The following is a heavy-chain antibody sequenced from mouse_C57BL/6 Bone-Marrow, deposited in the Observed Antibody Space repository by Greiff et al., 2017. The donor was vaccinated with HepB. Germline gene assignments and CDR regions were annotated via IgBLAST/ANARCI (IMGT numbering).Heavy chain of an antibody. D-gene: IGHD2-3*01. V-gene: IGHV1-62-2*01. Sequence: QVQLKQSGAELVKPGASVKLSCKASGYTFTEYTIHWVKQRSGQGLEWIGWFYPGSGSIKYNEKFKDKATLTADKSSSTVYMELSRLTSEDSAVYFCARHEEKGWLLRSAWFAYWGQGTLVTVSA. CDR1: GYTFTEYT. CDR2: FYPGSGSI. CDR3: ARHEEKGWLLRSAWFAY. J-gene: IGHJ3*01.